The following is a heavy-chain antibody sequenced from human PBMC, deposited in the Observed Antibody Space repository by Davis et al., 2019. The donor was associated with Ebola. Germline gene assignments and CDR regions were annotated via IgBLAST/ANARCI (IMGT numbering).Heavy chain of an antibody. V-gene: IGHV4-59*01. CDR3: ARGPYYYDSSGYYGSGRIDY. CDR2: IYYSGST. CDR1: GGSISSYY. D-gene: IGHD3-22*01. J-gene: IGHJ4*02. Sequence: MPSETLSLTCTVSGGSISSYYWSWVRQPPGKGLEWIGHIYYSGSTNNNPSLKSRVTISVDTSKNQFSLKLSSVTAADTAVYYCARGPYYYDSSGYYGSGRIDYWGQGTLVTVSS.